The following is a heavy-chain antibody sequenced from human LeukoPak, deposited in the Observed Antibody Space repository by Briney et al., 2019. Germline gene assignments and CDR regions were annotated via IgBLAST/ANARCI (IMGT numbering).Heavy chain of an antibody. D-gene: IGHD4-17*01. CDR2: INAGNGNT. CDR1: GYTFTSYA. CDR3: ACDGDYSPFDY. J-gene: IGHJ4*02. Sequence: ASVKASCKASGYTFTSYAMHWVRQAPGQRLEWMGWINAGNGNTKYSQKFQGRVTITRDTSASTAYMELSSLRSEDTAVYYCACDGDYSPFDYWGQGTLVTVSS. V-gene: IGHV1-3*01.